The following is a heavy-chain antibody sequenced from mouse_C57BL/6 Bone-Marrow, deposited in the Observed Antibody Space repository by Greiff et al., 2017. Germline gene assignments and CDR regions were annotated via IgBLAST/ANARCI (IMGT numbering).Heavy chain of an antibody. D-gene: IGHD1-1*01. CDR2: IYPGSGST. V-gene: IGHV1-55*01. Sequence: VQLQQPGAELVKPGASVKMSCKASGYTFTSYWITWVKQRPGQGLEWIGDIYPGSGSTNYNEKFKSKATLTVDTSSSTAYMQLSSLTSEDSAVYYCARVDHYYGSSYGFPYYFDYWGQGTTLTVSS. CDR3: ARVDHYYGSSYGFPYYFDY. CDR1: GYTFTSYW. J-gene: IGHJ2*01.